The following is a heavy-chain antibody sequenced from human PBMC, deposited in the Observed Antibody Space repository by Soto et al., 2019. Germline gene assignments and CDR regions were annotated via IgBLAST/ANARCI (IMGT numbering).Heavy chain of an antibody. J-gene: IGHJ4*02. CDR3: AIGTTVTTDY. V-gene: IGHV4-34*01. Sequence: QVQLQQWGAGLLKPSETLSLTCAVYGGSFSGYYWSWIRQPPGKGLEWIGEINHSGSTNYNPSLKSRVTISVATSKNPFSLKLSSVTAADTAVYYCAIGTTVTTDYWGQGTLVTVSS. CDR1: GGSFSGYY. CDR2: INHSGST. D-gene: IGHD4-17*01.